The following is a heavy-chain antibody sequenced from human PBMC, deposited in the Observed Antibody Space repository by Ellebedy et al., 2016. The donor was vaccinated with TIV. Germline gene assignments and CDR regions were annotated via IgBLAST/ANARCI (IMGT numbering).Heavy chain of an antibody. J-gene: IGHJ4*02. V-gene: IGHV1-18*01. D-gene: IGHD1-26*01. Sequence: AASVKVSCKASGYTFTSYGISWVRQAPGQGLEWMGWISAYNGNTNYAQKLQGRVTMTTDTSTSTAYMELRSLRSDDTAVYYCARPTGIVGATKIDYWGQGTLVTVSS. CDR3: ARPTGIVGATKIDY. CDR1: GYTFTSYG. CDR2: ISAYNGNT.